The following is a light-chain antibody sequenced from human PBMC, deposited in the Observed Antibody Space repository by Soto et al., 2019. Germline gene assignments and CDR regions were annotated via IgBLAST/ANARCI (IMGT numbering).Light chain of an antibody. CDR2: EVR. CDR1: SSDIGGYNY. V-gene: IGLV2-14*01. J-gene: IGLJ1*01. CDR3: AAWDDSLNGLYV. Sequence: QSVLTQPASVSGSPGQSITISCTGTSSDIGGYNYVSWFQQHPGKAPKLMIYEVRNRPSGVSNRFSGSKSGTSASLAISGLQSEDEADYYCAAWDDSLNGLYVFGTGTKVTVL.